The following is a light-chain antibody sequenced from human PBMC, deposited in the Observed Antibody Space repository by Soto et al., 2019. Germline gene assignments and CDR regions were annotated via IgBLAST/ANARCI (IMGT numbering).Light chain of an antibody. CDR2: EGF. J-gene: IGLJ1*01. CDR3: SSYAGSTTYV. Sequence: QSVLTQPASVSGSPGQSITLSCTGTSNDVGTYNLVSWYQQHPGKAPKLIIFEGFKRPSGVSNRFSGSKSGNTASLTISGLQAEDEADYCCSSYAGSTTYVFGTGTKVTVL. CDR1: SNDVGTYNL. V-gene: IGLV2-23*01.